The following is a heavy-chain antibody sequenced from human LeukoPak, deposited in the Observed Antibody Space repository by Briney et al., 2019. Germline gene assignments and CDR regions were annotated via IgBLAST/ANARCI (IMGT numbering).Heavy chain of an antibody. V-gene: IGHV3-23*01. CDR3: AREGALTVTKDAFDI. J-gene: IGHJ3*02. CDR1: GFMFNDYA. CDR2: ISASGGTT. Sequence: GGSLRLSCAASGFMFNDYAMNWVRQAPGRGLEWLAAISASGGTTYYTDSVNGRFTISRDNSRNTLHLQLTSLRAEDTAVYYCAREGALTVTKDAFDIWGQGTMVTVSS. D-gene: IGHD4-17*01.